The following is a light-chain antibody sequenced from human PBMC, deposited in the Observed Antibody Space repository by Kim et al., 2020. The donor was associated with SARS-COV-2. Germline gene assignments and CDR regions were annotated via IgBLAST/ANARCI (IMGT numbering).Light chain of an antibody. CDR3: SSCTVSSTYV. Sequence: QSALTQPTSVSGSPGQSITISCTGTSSDVGGYNYVSWYQHHPGKAPKLIIYDVTKRPSGVSDRFSGSKSGNTASLTISGLQAEDEADYYCSSCTVSSTYVFGTGTQLTVL. J-gene: IGLJ1*01. V-gene: IGLV2-14*03. CDR2: DVT. CDR1: SSDVGGYNY.